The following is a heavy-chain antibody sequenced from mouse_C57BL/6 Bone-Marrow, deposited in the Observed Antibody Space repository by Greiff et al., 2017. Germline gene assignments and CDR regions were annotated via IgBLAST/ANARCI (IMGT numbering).Heavy chain of an antibody. J-gene: IGHJ2*01. V-gene: IGHV1-81*01. CDR1: GYTFTSYG. D-gene: IGHD2-4*01. CDR3: ARGDDYPFDY. Sequence: VKLQESGAELARPGASVKLSCKASGYTFTSYGISWVKQRTGQGLEWIGEIYPRSGNNYYNEKFKGKATLTADKSSSTAYMELRSLTSEDSAVYFCARGDDYPFDYWGQGTTLTVSS. CDR2: IYPRSGNN.